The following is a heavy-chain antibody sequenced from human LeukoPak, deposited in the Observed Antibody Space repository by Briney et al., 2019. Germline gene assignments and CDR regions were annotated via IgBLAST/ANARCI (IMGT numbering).Heavy chain of an antibody. J-gene: IGHJ4*02. V-gene: IGHV1-18*04. CDR2: VSAYNGNT. Sequence: GASVKVSCKASGYTFTSYGISWVRQAPGQGLEWMGWVSAYNGNTNYAQKLQGRVTMTTDTSTSTAYMELRSLRSDDTAVYYCARDSGAAGTRPFDYWGQGTLVTVSS. CDR3: ARDSGAAGTRPFDY. D-gene: IGHD6-13*01. CDR1: GYTFTSYG.